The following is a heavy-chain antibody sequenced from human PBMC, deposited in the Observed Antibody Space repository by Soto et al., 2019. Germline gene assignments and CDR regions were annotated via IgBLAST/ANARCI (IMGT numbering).Heavy chain of an antibody. D-gene: IGHD2-2*01. Sequence: GGSLRLSCASSGFTFDDYGMSWVRQAPGKGLEWVSGINWNGGSTGYADSVKGRFTISRDNAKNSLYLQMNSLRAEDTAVYYCAIEGYEVPAAISYLDVWGKGTTVTVSS. CDR1: GFTFDDYG. CDR3: AIEGYEVPAAISYLDV. V-gene: IGHV3-20*04. J-gene: IGHJ6*04. CDR2: INWNGGST.